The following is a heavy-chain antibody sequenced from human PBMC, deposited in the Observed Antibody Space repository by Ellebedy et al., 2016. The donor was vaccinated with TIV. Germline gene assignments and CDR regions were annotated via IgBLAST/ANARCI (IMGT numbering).Heavy chain of an antibody. CDR2: IKQDGSEK. CDR1: GFTFSSYW. D-gene: IGHD2-15*01. J-gene: IGHJ4*02. CDR3: ASYLDATNY. V-gene: IGHV3-7*01. Sequence: GGSLRLSCAASGFTFSSYWISWVRQAPGKGLEWVANIKQDGSEKYYVDSVEGRFTISRDNAKNSLYLQMNSLRAEDTAVYYCASYLDATNYWGQGTLVTVSS.